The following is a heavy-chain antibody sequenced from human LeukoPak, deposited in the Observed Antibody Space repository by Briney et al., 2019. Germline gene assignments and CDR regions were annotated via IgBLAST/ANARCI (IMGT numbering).Heavy chain of an antibody. CDR2: VDPEDGET. CDR3: ATVPKVATMGGRSFDY. Sequence: ASVKISCKVSGYTFTDYYMHWVQQAPGKGLEWMGLVDPEDGETIYAEKFQGRVTITAETSTDTAYMELSSLRSEDTAVYYCATVPKVATMGGRSFDYWGQGTLVTVSS. V-gene: IGHV1-69-2*01. CDR1: GYTFTDYY. J-gene: IGHJ4*02. D-gene: IGHD5-12*01.